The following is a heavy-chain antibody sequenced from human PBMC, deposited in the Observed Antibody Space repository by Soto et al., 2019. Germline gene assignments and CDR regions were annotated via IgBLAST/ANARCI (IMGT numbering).Heavy chain of an antibody. CDR3: ARGVGSSPPQY. Sequence: PSETLSLTCTISGGSVSFYYWSWIRQSTGQGLEWIGYIYASGSPYYNPSLRSRVTFSADTSKNQISLKLTSPTAADTAVYYCARGVGSSPPQYWGRGTLVTVSS. V-gene: IGHV4-59*02. CDR1: GGSVSFYY. J-gene: IGHJ4*02. CDR2: IYASGSP. D-gene: IGHD1-26*01.